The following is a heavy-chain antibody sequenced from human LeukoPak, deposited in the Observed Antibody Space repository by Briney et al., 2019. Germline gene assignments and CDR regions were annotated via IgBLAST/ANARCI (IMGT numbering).Heavy chain of an antibody. CDR1: SGSISTYY. D-gene: IGHD3-22*01. V-gene: IGHV4-4*07. J-gene: IGHJ6*03. Sequence: SETLSLTCTVSSGSISTYYWSWIRQPAGKGLEWIGRIYTSGSTNYNPSLKSRVTMSVDTSKNQSSLKLSSVTAADTAVYYCVRVIGAPNYYYYMDVWGKGTTVTVSS. CDR2: IYTSGST. CDR3: VRVIGAPNYYYYMDV.